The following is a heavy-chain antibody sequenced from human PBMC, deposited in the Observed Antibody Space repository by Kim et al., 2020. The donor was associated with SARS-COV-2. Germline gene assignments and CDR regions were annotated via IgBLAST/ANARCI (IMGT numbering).Heavy chain of an antibody. CDR2: ISWNSGSI. V-gene: IGHV3-9*01. J-gene: IGHJ3*02. D-gene: IGHD3-10*01. Sequence: GGSLRLSCAASGFTFDDYAMHWVRQAPGKGLEWVSGISWNSGSIGYADSVKGRFTISRDNAKNSLYLQMNSLRAEDTALYYCAKDMVRGVIAAFDIWGQGTMVTVSS. CDR3: AKDMVRGVIAAFDI. CDR1: GFTFDDYA.